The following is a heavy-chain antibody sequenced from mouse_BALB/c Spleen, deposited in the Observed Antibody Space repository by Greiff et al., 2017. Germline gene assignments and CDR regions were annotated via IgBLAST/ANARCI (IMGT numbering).Heavy chain of an antibody. CDR3: ARGDGYYYAMDY. Sequence: EVKLMESGGGLVKPGGSLKLSCAASGFTFSSYAMSWVRQSPEKRLEWVAEISSGGSYTYYPDTVTGRFTISRDNAKNTLYLEMSSLRSEDTAMYYCARGDGYYYAMDYWGQGTSVTVSS. CDR2: ISSGGSYT. V-gene: IGHV5-9-4*01. CDR1: GFTFSSYA. D-gene: IGHD2-3*01. J-gene: IGHJ4*01.